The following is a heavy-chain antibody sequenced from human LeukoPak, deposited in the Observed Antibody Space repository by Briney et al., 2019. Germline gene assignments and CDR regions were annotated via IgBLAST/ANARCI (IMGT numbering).Heavy chain of an antibody. CDR3: GRDLGSYGGSSRS. J-gene: IGHJ3*01. D-gene: IGHD6-13*01. CDR1: VFTFSSYS. V-gene: IGHV3-21*01. Sequence: GGSLRLSCAASVFTFSSYSMNWVRQAPAKGLECVSSISSSSSYIYYADAVKGRFTISRDNTKNSMYLKMNRLRAEDTDVYSCGRDLGSYGGSSRSWGQGTMVTVSS. CDR2: ISSSSSYI.